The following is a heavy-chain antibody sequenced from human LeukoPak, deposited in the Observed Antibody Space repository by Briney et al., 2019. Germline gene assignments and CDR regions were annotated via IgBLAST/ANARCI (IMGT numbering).Heavy chain of an antibody. D-gene: IGHD1-14*01. CDR3: ARGRYDFDY. Sequence: GASVTVSCTASGYTFTNYYMHWVRQAPGQGLEWMGIINPSGGSTNYAQKFQGRVTMTRDTSTSTVYMELSSLRSEDTAVYYCARGRYDFDYWGQGTLVTVSS. CDR2: INPSGGST. J-gene: IGHJ4*02. CDR1: GYTFTNYY. V-gene: IGHV1-46*01.